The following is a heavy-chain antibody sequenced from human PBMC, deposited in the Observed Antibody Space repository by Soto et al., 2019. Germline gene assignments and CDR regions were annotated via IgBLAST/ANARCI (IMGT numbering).Heavy chain of an antibody. CDR1: GGTFSSYT. Sequence: QVQLVQSGAEVKKPGSSVKVSCKASGGTFSSYTISWVRQAPGQGLEWMGRIIPILGIANYAQKFQGRVTITATKATSTGYMGLSSLRSEDTAVYYCARDPSAGEREYYYGMDVWGEGTTVTVSS. CDR3: ARDPSAGEREYYYGMDV. D-gene: IGHD7-27*01. V-gene: IGHV1-69*08. CDR2: IIPILGIA. J-gene: IGHJ6*04.